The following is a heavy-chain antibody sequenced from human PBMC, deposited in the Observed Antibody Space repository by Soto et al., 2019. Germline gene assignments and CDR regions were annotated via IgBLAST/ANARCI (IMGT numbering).Heavy chain of an antibody. CDR2: IRSKANSYAT. V-gene: IGHV3-73*02. CDR3: TRHAIVGATLFDH. J-gene: IGHJ4*02. CDR1: GFTFSGSA. Sequence: EVQLVESGGGLVQPGGSLKLSCAASGFTFSGSAMHWVRQASGKGLEWVGRIRSKANSYATAYAASVKGRFTISRDDSKNTAYLQMNSLKTEDTAVYYCTRHAIVGATLFDHWGQGTLVTVSS. D-gene: IGHD1-26*01.